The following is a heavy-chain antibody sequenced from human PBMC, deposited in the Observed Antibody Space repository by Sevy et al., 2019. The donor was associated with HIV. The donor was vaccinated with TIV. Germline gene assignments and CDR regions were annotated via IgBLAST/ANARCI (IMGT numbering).Heavy chain of an antibody. Sequence: GGSLRLSCAASGFTFDDFAMHWVRQVPGKGLEWVSGLNWDGGSVAYADSVKGRFTISRNNAKNALFLQMNGLRAEASAWNYCAKDIGATGIAVVANWGQGIQVTVSS. CDR1: GFTFDDFA. CDR3: AKDIGATGIAVVAN. CDR2: LNWDGGSV. J-gene: IGHJ4*02. D-gene: IGHD6-19*01. V-gene: IGHV3-9*01.